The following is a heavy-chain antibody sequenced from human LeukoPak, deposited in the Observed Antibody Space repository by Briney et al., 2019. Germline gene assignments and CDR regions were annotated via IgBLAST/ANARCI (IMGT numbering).Heavy chain of an antibody. CDR2: IGTAGDT. J-gene: IGHJ4*02. Sequence: GGSLRLSCAASGFTFSSYDMHWVRQATGKGLEWVSAIGTAGDTYYPGSVKGRFTISRENAKNSLYLQMNSLRAEDTAVYYCARGLIGSDTITPPFDYWGQGTLVTVSS. V-gene: IGHV3-13*01. D-gene: IGHD2/OR15-2a*01. CDR3: ARGLIGSDTITPPFDY. CDR1: GFTFSSYD.